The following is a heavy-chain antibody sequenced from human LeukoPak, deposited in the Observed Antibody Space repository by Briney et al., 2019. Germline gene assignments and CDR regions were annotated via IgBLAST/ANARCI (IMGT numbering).Heavy chain of an antibody. CDR3: ARAGYSGSSHIDY. CDR1: GFTVSSNY. V-gene: IGHV3-53*01. J-gene: IGHJ4*02. CDR2: IYSGGST. Sequence: GGSLRLSCAASGFTVSSNYMSWVRQAPGKGLEWVSVIYSGGSTYYADSVKGRFTISRDNAKNSLYLQMNSLRAEDTAVYYCARAGYSGSSHIDYWGQGTLVTVSS. D-gene: IGHD1-26*01.